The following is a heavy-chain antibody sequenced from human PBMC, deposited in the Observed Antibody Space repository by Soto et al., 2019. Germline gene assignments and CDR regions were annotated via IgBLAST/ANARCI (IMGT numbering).Heavy chain of an antibody. CDR1: GGSISTYY. CDR2: IYYSGST. Sequence: QVQLQESGPGLVKPSETLSLTYTVSGGSISTYYWSWIRQPPGKGLEWIGYIYYSGSTNYNPSLKSRVTISVDTSKNQFSLKLSSVTAADTAVYYCARDGLEGWFDPWGQGTLVTVSS. V-gene: IGHV4-59*01. J-gene: IGHJ5*02. CDR3: ARDGLEGWFDP.